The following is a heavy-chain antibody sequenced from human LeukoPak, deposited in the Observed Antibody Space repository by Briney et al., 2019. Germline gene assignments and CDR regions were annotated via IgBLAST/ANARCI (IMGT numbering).Heavy chain of an antibody. CDR2: ISGSGGST. J-gene: IGHJ4*02. CDR1: GFTFSSCA. V-gene: IGHV3-23*01. Sequence: GGSLRLSCAASGFTFSSCAMSWVRQAPGKGLEWVSAISGSGGSTYYADPVKGRFTISRDNSKNTLYLQMNSLRAEDTAVYYCANHQPYYDSSGYPDYWGQGTLVTVSS. CDR3: ANHQPYYDSSGYPDY. D-gene: IGHD3-22*01.